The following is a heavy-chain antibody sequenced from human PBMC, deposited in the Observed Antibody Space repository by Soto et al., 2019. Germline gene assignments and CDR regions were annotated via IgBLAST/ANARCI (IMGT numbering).Heavy chain of an antibody. V-gene: IGHV4-31*03. CDR3: AREGLELRNAFDI. CDR2: IYYSGST. D-gene: IGHD1-7*01. CDR1: GGSISSGGYY. Sequence: SETLSLTCTVSGGSISSGGYYWSWIRLHPGKGLEWIGYIYYSGSTYYNPSLKSRVTISVDTSKNQFSLKLSSVTAADTAVYYCAREGLELRNAFDIWGQGTMVTVSS. J-gene: IGHJ3*02.